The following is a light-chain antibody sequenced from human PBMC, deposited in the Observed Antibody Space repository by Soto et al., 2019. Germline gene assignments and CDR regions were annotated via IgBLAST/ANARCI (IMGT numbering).Light chain of an antibody. V-gene: IGLV3-21*04. CDR1: NIGNKR. Sequence: SYELTQSPSVSVAPEKTATITCGGNNIGNKRVHWYRQKPGQAPVLLISYDSDRPSGIPERFSGSNSGNTATLTISRVEAGDEADYYCQVWDIMTDNYVFGSGNKLIVL. CDR3: QVWDIMTDNYV. J-gene: IGLJ1*01. CDR2: YDS.